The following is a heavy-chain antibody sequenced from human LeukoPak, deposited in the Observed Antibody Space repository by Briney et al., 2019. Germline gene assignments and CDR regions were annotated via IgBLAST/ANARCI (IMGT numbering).Heavy chain of an antibody. V-gene: IGHV4-59*08. Sequence: SETLSPTCTVSGGSISSYHWSWIRQPPGKGLEWIGYISNSGGTNYNPSLKSRVTISEDTSKNHFSLKLSSVTAADTAVYYCARYCTVGGCLDYWGQGTLVTVSS. CDR3: ARYCTVGGCLDY. D-gene: IGHD2-8*02. CDR1: GGSISSYH. J-gene: IGHJ4*02. CDR2: ISNSGGT.